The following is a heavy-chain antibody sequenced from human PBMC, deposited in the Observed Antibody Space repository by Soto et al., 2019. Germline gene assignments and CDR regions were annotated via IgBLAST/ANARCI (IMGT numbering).Heavy chain of an antibody. J-gene: IGHJ4*02. D-gene: IGHD1-1*01. Sequence: SETLSLTCSVSGGSISTVGHYWTWIRQPPGKGLEWIGSIYHTGSTYYSKSLRSRLTMSVDMSKSQFSLRLSSVTAADTAVYYCARATGTLRSRNCDYWGQGSLVTVSS. CDR1: GGSISTVGHY. V-gene: IGHV4-31*03. CDR3: ARATGTLRSRNCDY. CDR2: IYHTGST.